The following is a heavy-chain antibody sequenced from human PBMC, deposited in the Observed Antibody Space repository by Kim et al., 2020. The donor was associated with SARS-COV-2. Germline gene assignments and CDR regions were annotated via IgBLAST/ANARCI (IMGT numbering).Heavy chain of an antibody. Sequence: ASVKVSCMASGYTFTGYFIHWVRQAPGQGLEWMGRINPNRGGTNTAQQFQDRFTMPTDTSTSTAYMELTNLRSDVTVIFYCARSPLGYCCGGSCSLDAFDIWGQGALVTVTS. CDR3: ARSPLGYCCGGSCSLDAFDI. CDR1: GYTFTGYF. D-gene: IGHD2-15*01. J-gene: IGHJ3*02. V-gene: IGHV1-2*05. CDR2: INPNRGGT.